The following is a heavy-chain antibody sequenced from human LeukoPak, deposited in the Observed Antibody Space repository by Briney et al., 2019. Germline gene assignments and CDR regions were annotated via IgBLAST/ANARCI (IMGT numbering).Heavy chain of an antibody. CDR3: ARDTYYDSSGYYDLGY. Sequence: ASVKVSCKASGYTFTSYAMHWVRQAPGQRLEWMGWINAGNGNTKYSQKFQGRVTMTRDTSTSTVYMELSSLRSEDTAVYYCARDTYYDSSGYYDLGYWGQGTLVTVSS. V-gene: IGHV1-3*01. CDR2: INAGNGNT. D-gene: IGHD3-22*01. J-gene: IGHJ4*02. CDR1: GYTFTSYA.